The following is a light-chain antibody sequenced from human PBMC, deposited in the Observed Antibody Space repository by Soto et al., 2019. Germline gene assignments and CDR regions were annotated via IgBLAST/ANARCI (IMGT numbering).Light chain of an antibody. CDR3: QQYYSPPLT. Sequence: DIVMTQSPDSLAVSLGERATINCKSSQSVLYDSNNKNYLVWYQQKPGQPPKLLIYWASTRESGVPDRFSGSGSGTDFPLTISSLQAEDVAVYYCQQYYSPPLTFGGGTKVEIK. J-gene: IGKJ4*01. CDR1: QSVLYDSNNKNY. CDR2: WAS. V-gene: IGKV4-1*01.